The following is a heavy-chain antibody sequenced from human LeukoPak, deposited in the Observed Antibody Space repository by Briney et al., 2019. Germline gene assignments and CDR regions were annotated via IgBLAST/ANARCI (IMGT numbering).Heavy chain of an antibody. CDR2: ISYDGSPK. CDR1: GFTLSRFA. J-gene: IGHJ4*02. D-gene: IGHD5-18*01. V-gene: IGHV3-30-3*01. CDR3: ARDMGYNYGFFDS. Sequence: GGSLRLSCAAPGFTLSRFAMHWVRQAPGKGLEWVASISYDGSPKYNADSVKGPFTISRDNPKNTLYLQINSLSPDDTAVYYCARDMGYNYGFFDSWGQETLVTVSS.